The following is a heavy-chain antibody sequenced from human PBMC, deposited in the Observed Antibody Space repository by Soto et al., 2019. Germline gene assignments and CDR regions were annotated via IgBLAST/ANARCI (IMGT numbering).Heavy chain of an antibody. CDR1: GFTFSSYA. J-gene: IGHJ4*02. D-gene: IGHD1-1*01. CDR3: AKDQGAKMRNWYFDY. CDR2: IVASGGST. Sequence: GGSLRLSCAASGFTFSSYAMSWVRQAPGKGLEWVALIVASGGSTYYADSVKGRFTISRDNSKDTLYLQMNSLRAEDTALYYCAKDQGAKMRNWYFDYWGQGTLVTVSS. V-gene: IGHV3-23*01.